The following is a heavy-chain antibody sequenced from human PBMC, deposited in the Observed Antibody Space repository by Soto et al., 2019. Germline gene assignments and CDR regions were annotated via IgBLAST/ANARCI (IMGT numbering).Heavy chain of an antibody. J-gene: IGHJ4*02. V-gene: IGHV3-9*01. CDR2: ISWNGDAT. CDR1: GFTFDDYA. Sequence: EVQLVESGGGLVQPGRSLRLSCAASGFTFDDYAIHWVRQIPGKGLEWVSGISWNGDATGYADSVKGRFTISRDNAKNSLYLQMDSLKTEDTAMYYCANLPLYGSGFDCWGQGTLVTVSS. D-gene: IGHD3-10*01. CDR3: ANLPLYGSGFDC.